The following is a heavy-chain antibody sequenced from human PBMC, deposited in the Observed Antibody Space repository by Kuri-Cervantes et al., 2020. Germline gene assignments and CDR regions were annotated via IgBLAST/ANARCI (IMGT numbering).Heavy chain of an antibody. Sequence: GESLKISCEASEFAFSSFGIHWVRQAPGKGLEWVTFIRYDGSNEYHADSVKGRFTISRDNAKNSLYLQMNSLRAEDTAVYYCARAPTTVTLGDYWGQGTLVTVSS. D-gene: IGHD4-17*01. CDR1: EFAFSSFG. CDR2: IRYDGSNE. V-gene: IGHV3-30*02. J-gene: IGHJ4*02. CDR3: ARAPTTVTLGDY.